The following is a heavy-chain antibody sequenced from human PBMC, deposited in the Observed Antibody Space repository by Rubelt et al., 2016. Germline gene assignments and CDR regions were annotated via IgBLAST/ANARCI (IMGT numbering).Heavy chain of an antibody. CDR2: INHSGST. CDR1: GGSFSGYY. D-gene: IGHD5-24*01. CDR3: RMYVHGYNFDY. V-gene: IGHV4-34*03. Sequence: QVQLQQWGAGLLKPSETLSLTCAVYGGSFSGYYWSWIRQPPGKGLEWIGEINHSGSTNYNPSLKSRVTISVDRSKNQFSLKLSSVTAADTAVYYCRMYVHGYNFDYWGQGTLVTVSS. J-gene: IGHJ4*02.